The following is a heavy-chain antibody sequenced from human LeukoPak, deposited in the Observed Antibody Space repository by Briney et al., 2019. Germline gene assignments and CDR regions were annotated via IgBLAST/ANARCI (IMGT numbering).Heavy chain of an antibody. J-gene: IGHJ3*02. CDR2: ISSSSSYT. D-gene: IGHD3-22*01. V-gene: IGHV3-11*05. Sequence: GGSLRLSCAASGFTFSDYYMSWLRQAPGKGLEWVSYISSSSSYTNYADSVKGRFTISRDNAKNSLYLQMNSLRAEDTAVYYCARDALSFYYDSSGYYPDAFDIWGQGTMVTVSS. CDR3: ARDALSFYYDSSGYYPDAFDI. CDR1: GFTFSDYY.